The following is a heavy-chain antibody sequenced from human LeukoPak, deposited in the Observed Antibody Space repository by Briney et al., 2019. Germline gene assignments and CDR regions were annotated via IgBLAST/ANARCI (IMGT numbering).Heavy chain of an antibody. V-gene: IGHV4-39*01. J-gene: IGHJ2*01. CDR2: IYYSGST. D-gene: IGHD6-13*01. CDR1: GGSISISSYY. CDR3: ARQGVAAYRYFGI. Sequence: SETLRLTCTVSGGSISISSYYWGWIRQPPGKGLEWIGSIYYSGSTYYNPFLKSRVTTSVDRSKNQFSLKLNSVTAADTAVYYCARQGVAAYRYFGIWGRGTLVTVSS.